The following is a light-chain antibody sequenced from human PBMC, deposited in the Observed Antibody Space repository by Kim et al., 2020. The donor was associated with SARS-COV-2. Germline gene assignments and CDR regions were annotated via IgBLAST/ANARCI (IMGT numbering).Light chain of an antibody. J-gene: IGLJ3*02. CDR1: SGHSSYI. V-gene: IGLV4-60*03. CDR3: ETWDSNTRV. Sequence: SSVKLTCTLSSGHSSYIIAWHQQQPGKAPRYLMKLEGSGSYNKGSGVPDRFSGSSSGADRYLTISNLQPEDEADYYCETWDSNTRVFGGGTKLTVL. CDR2: LEGSGSY.